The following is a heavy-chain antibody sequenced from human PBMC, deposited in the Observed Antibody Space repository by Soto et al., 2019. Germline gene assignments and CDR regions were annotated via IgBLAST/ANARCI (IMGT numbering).Heavy chain of an antibody. CDR2: IIPIFGTA. CDR3: ARQRTMALHY. CDR1: GGIFTNYG. V-gene: IGHV1-69*06. Sequence: QVQVMQSGAEVEKPGSSVKVSCKASGGIFTNYGISWVRQAPGQGLEWMGEIIPIFGTANYAQKFQGRVTITADKSTSTAYMEVSSLRSEDTAVYYCARQRTMALHYWGQGTLVTVSS. D-gene: IGHD3-10*01. J-gene: IGHJ4*02.